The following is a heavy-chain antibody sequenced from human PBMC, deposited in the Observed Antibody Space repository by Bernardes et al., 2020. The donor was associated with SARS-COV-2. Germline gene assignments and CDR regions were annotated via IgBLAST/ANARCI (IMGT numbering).Heavy chain of an antibody. CDR2: ISIDGSST. CDR3: ARAMYSSSWYDY. D-gene: IGHD6-13*01. J-gene: IGHJ4*02. Sequence: LRLSCAASGITFSSYWMHWVRQAPGKGLVWVSLISIDGSSTTYADSVKGRFTISRDNAKNTLYLQMYSLRVEDTAVYYCARAMYSSSWYDYWGQGTLVTVSS. V-gene: IGHV3-74*01. CDR1: GITFSSYW.